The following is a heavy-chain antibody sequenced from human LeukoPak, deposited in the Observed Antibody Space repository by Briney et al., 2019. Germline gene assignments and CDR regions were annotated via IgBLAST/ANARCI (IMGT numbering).Heavy chain of an antibody. CDR2: IKSKPDGGTT. CDR1: GFTFSNAW. Sequence: GGSLRLSCAASGFTFSNAWMSWVRQAPGKGLEWVGRIKSKPDGGTTDYAAPVKGRFTISRDDSKNTLYLQMNSLKTEDTAVYYCTTEFRIAVAWREYYFDYWGQGTLVTVSS. J-gene: IGHJ4*02. V-gene: IGHV3-15*01. D-gene: IGHD6-19*01. CDR3: TTEFRIAVAWREYYFDY.